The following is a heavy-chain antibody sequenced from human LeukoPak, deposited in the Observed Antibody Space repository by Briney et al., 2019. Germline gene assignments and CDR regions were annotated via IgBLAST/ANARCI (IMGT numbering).Heavy chain of an antibody. CDR2: IYYSGST. CDR1: GGSISSGGYY. Sequence: SQTLSLTCPVSGGSISSGGYYWSWIRQHPGKGLEWIGYIYYSGSTYYNPSLKSRVTISADTSKNQFSLKLSSVTAADTAVYFCARARSAAGNFDFWGQGTLVTVSS. J-gene: IGHJ4*02. CDR3: ARARSAAGNFDF. D-gene: IGHD6-13*01. V-gene: IGHV4-31*03.